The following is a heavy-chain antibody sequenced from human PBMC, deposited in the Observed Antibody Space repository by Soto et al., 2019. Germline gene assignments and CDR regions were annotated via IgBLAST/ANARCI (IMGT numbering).Heavy chain of an antibody. D-gene: IGHD6-19*01. CDR3: ARDEGTDAVAEKRGFDL. Sequence: PGGSLRLSCAASGFSFSGYWMHWVRRAPGKGLVWVLRIDRVGNTIHYADSVKGRFTISRDNAKATLYLQMNSLRADDTAVYYCARDEGTDAVAEKRGFDLWGQGTLVTVSS. CDR1: GFSFSGYW. CDR2: IDRVGNTI. J-gene: IGHJ5*02. V-gene: IGHV3-74*01.